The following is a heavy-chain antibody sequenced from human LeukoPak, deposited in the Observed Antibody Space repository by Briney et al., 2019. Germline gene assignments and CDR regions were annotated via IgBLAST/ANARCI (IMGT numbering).Heavy chain of an antibody. CDR1: GGTFSSYA. CDR2: IIPIFGTA. D-gene: IGHD3-22*01. V-gene: IGHV1-69*05. CDR3: ARHTRHYYDSSGDAFDI. J-gene: IGHJ3*02. Sequence: SVKVSCKASGGTFSSYAISWVRQAPGQGLEWMGGIIPIFGTANYAQKFQGRVTITTDESTSTAYMELRSLRSEDTAVYYCARHTRHYYDSSGDAFDIWGQGTMVTVSS.